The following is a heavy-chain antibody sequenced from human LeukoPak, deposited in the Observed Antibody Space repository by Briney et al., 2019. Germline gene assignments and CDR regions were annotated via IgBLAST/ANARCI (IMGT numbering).Heavy chain of an antibody. V-gene: IGHV4-39*07. CDR3: ARAGYCSSTSCYLCNY. J-gene: IGHJ4*02. CDR2: INHSGST. CDR1: GGSVSSGSYY. D-gene: IGHD2-2*01. Sequence: PSETLSLTCTVSGGSVSSGSYYWSWIRQPPGKGLEWIGEINHSGSTNYNPSLKSRVTISVDTSKNQFSLKLSSVTAADTAVYYCARAGYCSSTSCYLCNYWGQGTLVTVSS.